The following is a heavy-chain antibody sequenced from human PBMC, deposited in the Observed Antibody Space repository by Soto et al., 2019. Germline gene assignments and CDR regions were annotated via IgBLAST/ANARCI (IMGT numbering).Heavy chain of an antibody. J-gene: IGHJ4*02. Sequence: QVQLVQSGAEVKKPGSSVKVSCKASGGTVSNYAINWVRQAPGQGLEWMGGIIPIFGSTNYAQTFQARVTITADKSTTTVYMELNSLTIEDTAVYFCARSSFDTSGYYLYYFDSWGQGTLVTVSS. D-gene: IGHD3-9*01. V-gene: IGHV1-69*06. CDR1: GGTVSNYA. CDR3: ARSSFDTSGYYLYYFDS. CDR2: IIPIFGST.